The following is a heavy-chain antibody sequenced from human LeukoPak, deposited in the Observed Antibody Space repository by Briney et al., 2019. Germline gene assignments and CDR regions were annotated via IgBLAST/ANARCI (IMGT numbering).Heavy chain of an antibody. Sequence: PGGSLRLSCAASGFTFSSYAMSWVRQAPGKGLEWVSAISGSGGSTYYADSVKGRFTISRDNSKNTLYLQMNSLRAEDTAVYYCAKGHCSSTSCYIGDYFDYWGQGTLFTVSS. CDR2: ISGSGGST. V-gene: IGHV3-23*01. D-gene: IGHD2-2*02. J-gene: IGHJ4*02. CDR3: AKGHCSSTSCYIGDYFDY. CDR1: GFTFSSYA.